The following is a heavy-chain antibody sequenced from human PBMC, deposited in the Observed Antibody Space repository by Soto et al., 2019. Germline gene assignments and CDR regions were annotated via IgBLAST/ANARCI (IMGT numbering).Heavy chain of an antibody. J-gene: IGHJ4*02. CDR1: GGSIYTGVFY. CDR3: ATSLVTSRARVDY. V-gene: IGHV4-31*03. Sequence: PSETLSLTCTVSGGSIYTGVFYWSWIRHLPGKGLEWLGYIYYTGSTQYTPSLKSRLSISTDTSDNQFSPRLNSVTAADTAVYYCATSLVTSRARVDYWGQGTPVTVSS. D-gene: IGHD1-26*01. CDR2: IYYTGST.